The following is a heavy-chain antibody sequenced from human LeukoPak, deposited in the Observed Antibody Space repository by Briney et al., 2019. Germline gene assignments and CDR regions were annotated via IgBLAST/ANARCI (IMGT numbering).Heavy chain of an antibody. CDR2: INPNSGGT. V-gene: IGHV1-2*02. CDR3: ARVLRYFDWLGNFDP. J-gene: IGHJ5*02. CDR1: GYTFTGYY. Sequence: ASVKVSCKAPGYTFTGYYMHWVRQAPGQGLEWMGWINPNSGGTNYAQKFQGRVTMTRDTSISTAYMELSRLRSDDTAVYYCARVLRYFDWLGNFDPWGQGTLVTVSS. D-gene: IGHD3-9*01.